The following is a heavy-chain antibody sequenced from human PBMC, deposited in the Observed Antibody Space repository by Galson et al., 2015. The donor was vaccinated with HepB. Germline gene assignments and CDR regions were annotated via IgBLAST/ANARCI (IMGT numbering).Heavy chain of an antibody. CDR3: ARGTTETPGMYY. D-gene: IGHD1-1*01. CDR1: GFTFSTYW. J-gene: IGHJ4*02. V-gene: IGHV3-7*03. CDR2: INKDESEM. Sequence: SLRLSCAASGFTFSTYWMNWVRQAPGMGLEWVANINKDESEMHYVNSVKDRFTVSRDNAKNSLYLQMNNLRVDDTAVYYCARGTTETPGMYYWGQGILVTVSA.